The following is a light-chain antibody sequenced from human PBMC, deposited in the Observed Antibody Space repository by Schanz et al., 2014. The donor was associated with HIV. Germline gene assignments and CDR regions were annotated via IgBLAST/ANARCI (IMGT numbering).Light chain of an antibody. CDR2: GAS. CDR3: HHYGTSPPAFT. J-gene: IGKJ3*01. Sequence: EIVLTQSPGTLSLSPGERATLSCRVSQSVSSSYLAWYQQKPGQAPRLLIYGASIRATGIPDRFSGSGSGTDFTLTISRLEPEDFAVYYCHHYGTSPPAFTFGPGTKVDIK. V-gene: IGKV3-20*01. CDR1: QSVSSSY.